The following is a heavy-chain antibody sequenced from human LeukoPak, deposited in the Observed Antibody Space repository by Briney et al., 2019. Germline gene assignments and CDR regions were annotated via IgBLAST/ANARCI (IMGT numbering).Heavy chain of an antibody. Sequence: GGSLRLSCAASGFTFSSHGMHWVRQAPGKGLEWVAYISYDGDSEQYAESVQGRFTISRDNSKNTLYLQMSSLRAEDTAVYYCARDRTSCLDYWGQGTLVTVSS. J-gene: IGHJ4*02. V-gene: IGHV3-30*02. CDR2: ISYDGDSE. D-gene: IGHD2-2*01. CDR1: GFTFSSHG. CDR3: ARDRTSCLDY.